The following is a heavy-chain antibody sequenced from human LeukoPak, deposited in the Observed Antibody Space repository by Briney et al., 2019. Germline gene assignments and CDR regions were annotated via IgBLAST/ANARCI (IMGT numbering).Heavy chain of an antibody. CDR1: GFTFSRYA. Sequence: GGSLRLSCAASGFTFSRYAMSWIRQAPGQGLEWISYISASGSYTNYADSVKGRFTISRDNAKNSLYLQMNSLRAEDTAVYYCGRSRGAGPGAHFDVWGHGTLVTVSS. D-gene: IGHD6-19*01. CDR3: GRSRGAGPGAHFDV. CDR2: ISASGSYT. V-gene: IGHV3-11*03. J-gene: IGHJ4*01.